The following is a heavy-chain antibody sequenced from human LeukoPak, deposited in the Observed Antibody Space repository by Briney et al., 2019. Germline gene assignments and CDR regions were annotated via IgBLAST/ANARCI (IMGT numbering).Heavy chain of an antibody. V-gene: IGHV1-46*01. CDR3: ARGSVMTSDDYYDMDV. CDR2: INPSGGSR. J-gene: IGHJ6*02. CDR1: GYTFTRYY. Sequence: ASVKVSCKASGYTFTRYYMHWVRQAPGQGLEWMGIINPSGGSRTYAEQFQGRVTMTRDTSTSTGYMELSSLRSEDTAVYYCARGSVMTSDDYYDMDVWGQRTTVTVSS. D-gene: IGHD2-21*02.